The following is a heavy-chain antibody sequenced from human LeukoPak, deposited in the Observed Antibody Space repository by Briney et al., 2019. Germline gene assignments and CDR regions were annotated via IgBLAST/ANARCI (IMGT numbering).Heavy chain of an antibody. CDR3: ARGPHKDYDFWSGRWYYGMDV. D-gene: IGHD3-3*01. Sequence: SETLSLTCTVSGGSVSSGSYYWGWIRQPPGKGLEWIGYIYYSGSTNYNPSLKSRVTISVDTSKNQFSLKLSSVTAADTAVYYCARGPHKDYDFWSGRWYYGMDVWGQGTTVTVSS. CDR2: IYYSGST. CDR1: GGSVSSGSYY. V-gene: IGHV4-61*01. J-gene: IGHJ6*02.